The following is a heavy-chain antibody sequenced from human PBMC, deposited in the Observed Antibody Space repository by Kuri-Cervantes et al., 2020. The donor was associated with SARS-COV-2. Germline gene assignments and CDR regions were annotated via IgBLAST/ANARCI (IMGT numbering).Heavy chain of an antibody. V-gene: IGHV3-23*01. J-gene: IGHJ4*02. CDR3: AKGYDFWSGYRLFDY. D-gene: IGHD3-3*01. Sequence: LSLTCAASGFTFSSYAMSWVRQAPGKGLEWVSAISGSGGSTYYADSVKGRFTISRDNSKNTLYLQMNSLRAEDTAVYYCAKGYDFWSGYRLFDYWGQGTLVTVSS. CDR1: GFTFSSYA. CDR2: ISGSGGST.